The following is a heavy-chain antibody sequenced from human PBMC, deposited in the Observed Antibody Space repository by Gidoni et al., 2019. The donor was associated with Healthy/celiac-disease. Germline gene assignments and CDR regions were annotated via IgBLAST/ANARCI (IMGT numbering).Heavy chain of an antibody. J-gene: IGHJ4*02. CDR2: INPNSGGT. V-gene: IGHV1-2*02. CDR1: GYTFTGYY. CDR3: ARGYSGYDY. D-gene: IGHD5-12*01. Sequence: QVQLVQSGAEVKKPGASVKVSCKAYGYTFTGYYMPWVRQAPGQGLEWMGRINPNSGGTNSSQKFQGRVTMTRDTSISTAYMELSRLISDDTAVYYCARGYSGYDYWGQGTLVTVSS.